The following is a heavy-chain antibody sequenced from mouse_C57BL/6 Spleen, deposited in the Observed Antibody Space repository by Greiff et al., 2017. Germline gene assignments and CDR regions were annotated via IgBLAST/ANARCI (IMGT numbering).Heavy chain of an antibody. CDR3: ARGAAQATEFAY. Sequence: VQLQQSGAELVMPGASVKLSCKASGYTFTSYWMHWVKQRPGQGLEWIGEIDPSDSYTNYNQKFKGKSTLTVDKSSSTAYMQLSSLTSEDSAVYYCARGAAQATEFAYWGQGTLVTVSA. D-gene: IGHD3-2*02. V-gene: IGHV1-69*01. CDR1: GYTFTSYW. J-gene: IGHJ3*01. CDR2: IDPSDSYT.